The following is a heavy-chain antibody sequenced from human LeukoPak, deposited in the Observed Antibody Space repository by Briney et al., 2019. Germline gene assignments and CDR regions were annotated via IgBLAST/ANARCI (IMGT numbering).Heavy chain of an antibody. CDR3: VRGRYDSSDYNYWYFSL. CDR1: GGSFSGYY. D-gene: IGHD3-22*01. J-gene: IGHJ2*01. V-gene: IGHV4-34*01. Sequence: SETLSLTSAVSGGSFSGYYGSWIRQPPGKGLEWIGEINHSGSTNYNPSLKSRVTISVDTSKNQFSLKLSSVTAADTAVYYCVRGRYDSSDYNYWYFSLWAGAPWSLSPQ. CDR2: INHSGST.